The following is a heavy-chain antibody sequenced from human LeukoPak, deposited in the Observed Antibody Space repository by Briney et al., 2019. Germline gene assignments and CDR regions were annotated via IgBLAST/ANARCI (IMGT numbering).Heavy chain of an antibody. V-gene: IGHV1-18*01. CDR1: GYTFTSYG. Sequence: ASVKVSCKASGYTFTSYGISWVRQAPGQGLEWMGWISAYNGNTNYAQKLQGRVTMTTDTSPSTAYMELRSLRSDDTAVYYCARVPNSSSWYFYFGYWGQGTLVTVSS. D-gene: IGHD6-13*01. CDR2: ISAYNGNT. CDR3: ARVPNSSSWYFYFGY. J-gene: IGHJ4*02.